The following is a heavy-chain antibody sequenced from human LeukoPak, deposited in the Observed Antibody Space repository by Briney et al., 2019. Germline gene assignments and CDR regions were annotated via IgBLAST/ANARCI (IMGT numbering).Heavy chain of an antibody. V-gene: IGHV4-4*09. CDR1: GGSISSYY. Sequence: SETLSLTCTVSGGSISSYYWSWIRQPPGKGLEWIGYINTSGSTNYNPSLKSRVTISVDTSKNQFSLKLSSVTAADTAVYYCARTVTTARFFDYWGQGTLVTVSS. CDR2: INTSGST. D-gene: IGHD4-17*01. J-gene: IGHJ4*02. CDR3: ARTVTTARFFDY.